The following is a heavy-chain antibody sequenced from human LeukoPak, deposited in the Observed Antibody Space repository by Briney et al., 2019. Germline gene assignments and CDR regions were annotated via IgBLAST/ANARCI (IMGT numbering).Heavy chain of an antibody. D-gene: IGHD6-6*01. Sequence: ASVKVSCKASGGTFSSYAISWVRQAPGQGLEWMGGIIPIFGTANCAQKFQGRVTITTDESTSTAYMELSSLRSEDTAVYYCARSIAARSSWFDPWGQGTLVTVSS. V-gene: IGHV1-69*05. CDR3: ARSIAARSSWFDP. CDR1: GGTFSSYA. J-gene: IGHJ5*02. CDR2: IIPIFGTA.